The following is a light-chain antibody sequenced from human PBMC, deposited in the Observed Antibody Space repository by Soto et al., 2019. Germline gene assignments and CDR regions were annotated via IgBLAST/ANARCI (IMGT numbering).Light chain of an antibody. V-gene: IGLV7-43*01. CDR2: STT. Sequence: QAVVTQEPSLTVSPGGTVTLTCASSTGPVTSDYYPNWFQQKPGQAPRALMYSTTKKHSWTPARFSGSLLGGKAALTLSGVQPEDEADYYCLLYYGAAVVFGGGTKVTVL. J-gene: IGLJ2*01. CDR3: LLYYGAAVV. CDR1: TGPVTSDYY.